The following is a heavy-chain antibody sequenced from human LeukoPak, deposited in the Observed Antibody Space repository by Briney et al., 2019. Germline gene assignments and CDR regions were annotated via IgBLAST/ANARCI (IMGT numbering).Heavy chain of an antibody. CDR3: ARVGVTGTSQH. CDR1: GGTFSSYA. D-gene: IGHD1-20*01. J-gene: IGHJ1*01. Sequence: SVKVSCKASGGTFSSYAISWVRQAPGQGLEWMGRIIPILGIVNYAQKFQGRVTITADKSTSTAYMELSSLRSEDTAVYYCARVGVTGTSQHWGQGTLVTVSS. CDR2: IIPILGIV. V-gene: IGHV1-69*04.